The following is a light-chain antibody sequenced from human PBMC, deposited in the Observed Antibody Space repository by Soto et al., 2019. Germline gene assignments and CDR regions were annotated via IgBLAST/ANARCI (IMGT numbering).Light chain of an antibody. Sequence: EIVLTQSPATLSLSPGERATLSCRASQSVSSYLAWYQQKPGQAPRLLIYDASNRATGIPARFSGSGSGTDFTLTISSLEPDDVAGYYCQQRSDWPSTFGGGTKVQIK. CDR2: DAS. J-gene: IGKJ4*01. CDR3: QQRSDWPST. CDR1: QSVSSY. V-gene: IGKV3-11*01.